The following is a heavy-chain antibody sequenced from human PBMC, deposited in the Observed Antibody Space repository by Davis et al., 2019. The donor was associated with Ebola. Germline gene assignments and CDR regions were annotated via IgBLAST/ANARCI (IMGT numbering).Heavy chain of an antibody. CDR2: IKLNSGGT. Sequence: ASVKVSCKASGFTFTDYYMHWVRQAPGQGLEWMGWIKLNSGGTNYAQRFQDRVTMTRDTSISTASMELSSLRSEDTAVYYCARVVVLDYYYGMDVWGQGTTVTVSS. V-gene: IGHV1-2*02. CDR3: ARVVVLDYYYGMDV. D-gene: IGHD2-15*01. J-gene: IGHJ6*02. CDR1: GFTFTDYY.